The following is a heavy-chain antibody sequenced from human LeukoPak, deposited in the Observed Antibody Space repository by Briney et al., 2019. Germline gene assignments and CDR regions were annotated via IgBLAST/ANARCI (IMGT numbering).Heavy chain of an antibody. V-gene: IGHV1-2*02. CDR2: INPNSSVT. CDR3: ARGAITIFGVVPKVYYYYYMDV. Sequence: SSVKVSCKASEYTFTGFYMHWGRQAPRQRLEWRGWINPNSSVTNYAQKFQGRVTMTRDTSISTAYMELSRLRSDDTAVYYCARGAITIFGVVPKVYYYYYMDVWGKGTTVTVSS. D-gene: IGHD3-3*01. CDR1: EYTFTGFY. J-gene: IGHJ6*03.